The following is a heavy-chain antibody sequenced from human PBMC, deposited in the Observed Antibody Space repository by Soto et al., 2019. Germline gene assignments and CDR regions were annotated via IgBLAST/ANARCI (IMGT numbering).Heavy chain of an antibody. CDR1: GFTFSKFW. CDR3: AKDRDIAYHLEGGFYYSGMDV. V-gene: IGHV3-74*01. Sequence: EVQVVESGGSLVQPGGSLRLSCAASGFTFSKFWIHWVRQAPGKGPEWVSSLNSDGSDTRYADSVKGRFTISRDNAKNTLYLQMNSLRAEDTAVYYCAKDRDIAYHLEGGFYYSGMDVWGQGTTVTVSS. J-gene: IGHJ6*02. CDR2: LNSDGSDT. D-gene: IGHD5-12*01.